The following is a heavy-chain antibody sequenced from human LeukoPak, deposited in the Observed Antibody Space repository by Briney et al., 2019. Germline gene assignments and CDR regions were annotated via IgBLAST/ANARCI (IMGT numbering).Heavy chain of an antibody. CDR2: ISSSGSTI. CDR1: GFTFSSYE. CDR3: AREGDFRSDAFDI. V-gene: IGHV3-48*03. D-gene: IGHD3-16*01. J-gene: IGHJ3*02. Sequence: PGGSLRLSCAASGFTFSSYEMNWVRQAPGKGLEGVSYISSSGSTIYYADSVKGRFTISRDNAKNSLYLQMNSLRAEDTAVYYCAREGDFRSDAFDIWGQGTMVTVSS.